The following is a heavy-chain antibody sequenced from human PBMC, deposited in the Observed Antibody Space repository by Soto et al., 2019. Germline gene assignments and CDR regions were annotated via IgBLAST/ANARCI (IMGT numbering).Heavy chain of an antibody. CDR1: GGSISSGGYY. D-gene: IGHD2-2*01. J-gene: IGHJ3*02. CDR2: IYFSGST. Sequence: PSETLCLTCPVSGGSISSGGYYWSWIRQHPGKGLEWIGYIYFSGSTYYNPSLKSRVTISVDTSKNQFSLKLSSVTAADTAVYYCARESRAGAFDIWGQGTMVTVSS. CDR3: ARESRAGAFDI. V-gene: IGHV4-31*03.